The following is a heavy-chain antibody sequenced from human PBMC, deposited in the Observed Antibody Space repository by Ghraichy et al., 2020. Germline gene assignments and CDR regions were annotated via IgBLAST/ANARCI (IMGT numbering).Heavy chain of an antibody. CDR2: VSDSGGGT. CDR1: GFTFNSYA. J-gene: IGHJ4*02. Sequence: GGSLRLSCAASGFTFNSYAMSWVRQAPGKGLEWVSAVSDSGGGTYYADSVKGRFSISRDNSKNTLYLQMNSLRAEDAAVYYCAKEHYDSGYYLRTIDYWGQGTLVTVSS. CDR3: AKEHYDSGYYLRTIDY. V-gene: IGHV3-23*01. D-gene: IGHD3-22*01.